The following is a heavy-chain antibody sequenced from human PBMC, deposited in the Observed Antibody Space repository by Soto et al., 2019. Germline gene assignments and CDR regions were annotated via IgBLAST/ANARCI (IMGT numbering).Heavy chain of an antibody. CDR3: ARFIPKIAVAGSAAFDI. CDR1: GFTFSDYY. J-gene: IGHJ3*02. D-gene: IGHD6-19*01. V-gene: IGHV3-11*01. CDR2: ISSSGSTI. Sequence: WGSLRLSCAASGFTFSDYYMGWSRQAPGKGLEWVSYISSSGSTIYYADSVKGRFTISRDNAKNSLYLQMNSLRAEDTAVYYCARFIPKIAVAGSAAFDIWGQGTMVTVSS.